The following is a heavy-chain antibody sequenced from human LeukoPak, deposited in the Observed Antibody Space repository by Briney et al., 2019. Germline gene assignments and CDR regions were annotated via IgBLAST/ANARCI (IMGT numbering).Heavy chain of an antibody. Sequence: PGGSLRLSCAASGFTFSSYAMHWVRQAPGKGLEYVSAISSNGGSTYYANSVKGRFTISRDNSKNTLYLQMGSLRAEDMAVYYCAREVSSGSYYDYRGQGTLVTVSS. CDR3: AREVSSGSYYDY. CDR1: GFTFSSYA. V-gene: IGHV3-64*01. CDR2: ISSNGGST. D-gene: IGHD1-26*01. J-gene: IGHJ4*02.